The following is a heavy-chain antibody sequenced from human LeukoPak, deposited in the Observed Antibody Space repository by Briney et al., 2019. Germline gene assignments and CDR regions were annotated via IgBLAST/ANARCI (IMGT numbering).Heavy chain of an antibody. J-gene: IGHJ4*02. CDR3: AREVMVATFDY. V-gene: IGHV3-21*01. Sequence: PGGSLRLSCAASGFTFSSYSMNWVRQAPGKGLEWVSSSSSSTSHIYYADSVKGRFPISRDKPNNSLYLQMNSLRAEDTAIYYCAREVMVATFDYWGQGTLVTVSS. CDR1: GFTFSSYS. CDR2: SSSSTSHI. D-gene: IGHD5-12*01.